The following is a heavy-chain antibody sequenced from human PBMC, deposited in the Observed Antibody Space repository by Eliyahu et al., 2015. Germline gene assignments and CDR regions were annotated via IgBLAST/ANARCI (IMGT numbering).Heavy chain of an antibody. Sequence: QVRLVNSGGGVVQPGGSLRLSCATSGFXFRNYGMHWVRQAPGKGMGWVAFIRNDGIKEKYAESVKGRFTISRDNAKNTLYLQINGLRPEDTAVYYCAKDKFLTGDEGIDYWGQGTLVTVSS. CDR3: AKDKFLTGDEGIDY. CDR2: IRNDGIKE. CDR1: GFXFRNYG. J-gene: IGHJ4*02. V-gene: IGHV3-30*02. D-gene: IGHD3-9*01.